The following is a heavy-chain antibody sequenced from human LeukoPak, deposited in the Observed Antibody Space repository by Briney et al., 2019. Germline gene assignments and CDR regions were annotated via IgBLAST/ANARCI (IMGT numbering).Heavy chain of an antibody. V-gene: IGHV4-31*03. CDR3: ARDGLDYGDYGFDY. J-gene: IGHJ4*02. CDR1: GGSISSGGYY. Sequence: SETLSLTCTVSGGSISSGGYYWSWIRQHPGKGLEWIGYIYYSGSTYYNPSLKSRVTISVGTSKNQFSLKLSSVTAADTAVYYCARDGLDYGDYGFDYWGQGTLVTVSS. D-gene: IGHD4-17*01. CDR2: IYYSGST.